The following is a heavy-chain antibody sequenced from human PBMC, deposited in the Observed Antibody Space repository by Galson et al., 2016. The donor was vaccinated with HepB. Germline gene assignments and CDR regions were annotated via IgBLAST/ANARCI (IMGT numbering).Heavy chain of an antibody. D-gene: IGHD2-2*01. V-gene: IGHV1-69*13. CDR3: ARSKEIVVVPSTRGEIAY. Sequence: SVKVSCKASGGTFRSYAISWVRQAPGQGLEWMGGLNPIFGTPNYAQKFQGRVTLTADESTSTAYMELSSLRSEDTAVYYCARSKEIVVVPSTRGEIAYWGQGTLVTVSS. CDR1: GGTFRSYA. CDR2: LNPIFGTP. J-gene: IGHJ4*02.